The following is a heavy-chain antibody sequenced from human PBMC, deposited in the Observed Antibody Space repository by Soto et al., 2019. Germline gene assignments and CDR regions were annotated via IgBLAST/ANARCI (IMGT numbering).Heavy chain of an antibody. CDR2: ISGSGGST. CDR3: AKWHIVVVPAAPDDY. D-gene: IGHD2-2*01. CDR1: RFTFSSYA. V-gene: IGHV3-23*01. J-gene: IGHJ4*02. Sequence: GGSLRLSCAASRFTFSSYAMSWVRQAPGKGLEWVSAISGSGGSTYYADSVKGRFTISRDNSKNTLYLQMNSLRAEDTAVYYCAKWHIVVVPAAPDDYWGQGTLVTVSS.